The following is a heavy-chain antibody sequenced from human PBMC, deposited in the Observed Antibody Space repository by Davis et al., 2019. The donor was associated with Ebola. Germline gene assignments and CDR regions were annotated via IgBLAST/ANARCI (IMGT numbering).Heavy chain of an antibody. J-gene: IGHJ4*02. Sequence: SLKIPCAASGFTFRCSAMHWVRQAPGKGLEWVGRIRSKANSYATAYAASVKGRFTISRDDSKNTAYLQMNSLKTEDTAVYYCTSRFRYWNDNWGQGTLVTVSS. CDR2: IRSKANSYAT. V-gene: IGHV3-73*01. CDR3: TSRFRYWNDN. CDR1: GFTFRCSA. D-gene: IGHD1-1*01.